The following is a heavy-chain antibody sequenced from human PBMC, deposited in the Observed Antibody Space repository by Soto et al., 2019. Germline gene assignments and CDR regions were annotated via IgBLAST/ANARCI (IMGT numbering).Heavy chain of an antibody. D-gene: IGHD1-7*01. V-gene: IGHV4-34*01. J-gene: IGHJ6*02. CDR3: ASKGITGTTYYYYCGREV. CDR2: INHSGST. CDR1: GGSFSGYY. Sequence: SETLSLTCAVYGGSFSGYYWSWIRQPPGKGLEWIGEINHSGSTNYNPSLKSRVTISVDTSKNQFSLKLSSVTAADPAVYYCASKGITGTTYYYYCGREVWGQGTTVTVSS.